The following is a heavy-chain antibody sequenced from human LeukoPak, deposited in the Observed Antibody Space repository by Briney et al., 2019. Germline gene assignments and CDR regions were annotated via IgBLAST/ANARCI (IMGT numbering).Heavy chain of an antibody. Sequence: ASVKVSCKASGYTLTSYGISWVRQAPGQGLEWMGWISAYNGNTNYAQKLQGRVTMTTDTSTCTAYMELRSLRSDDTAVYYCARAAFWSGYPYYFDYWGQGTLVTVSS. CDR1: GYTLTSYG. D-gene: IGHD3-3*01. CDR3: ARAAFWSGYPYYFDY. V-gene: IGHV1-18*01. CDR2: ISAYNGNT. J-gene: IGHJ4*02.